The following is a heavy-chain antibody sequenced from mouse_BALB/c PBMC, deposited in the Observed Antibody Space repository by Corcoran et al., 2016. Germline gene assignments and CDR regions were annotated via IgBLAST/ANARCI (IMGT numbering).Heavy chain of an antibody. CDR2: IDPANGNT. CDR3: ARKNYYRYGYWYFDV. V-gene: IGHV14-3*02. Sequence: EVQLQQSGAELVKPGASVKLSCTASGFNIKDTYMHWVKQRPEQGLEWIGRIDPANGNTKYDPKFQGKATITADTSSNTAYLQLSSLTSEDTAVYYCARKNYYRYGYWYFDVWGAGTTVTVSS. CDR1: GFNIKDTY. J-gene: IGHJ1*01. D-gene: IGHD2-14*01.